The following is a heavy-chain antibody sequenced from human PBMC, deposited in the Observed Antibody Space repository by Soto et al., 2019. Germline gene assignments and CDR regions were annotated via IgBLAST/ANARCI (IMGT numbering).Heavy chain of an antibody. CDR3: AREGDYFPWFDP. CDR1: GGSFSGYY. D-gene: IGHD4-17*01. Sequence: SETLSLTCAVYGGSFSGYYWSWIRQPPGKGLEWIGEINHSGSTNYNPSLKSRVTISVDTSKNQFSLKLSSVTAADTAVYYCAREGDYFPWFDPWGQGTLVTVSS. CDR2: INHSGST. J-gene: IGHJ5*02. V-gene: IGHV4-34*01.